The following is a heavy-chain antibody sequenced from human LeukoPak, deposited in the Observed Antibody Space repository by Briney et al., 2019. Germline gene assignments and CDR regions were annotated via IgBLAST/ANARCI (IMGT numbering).Heavy chain of an antibody. CDR1: GFTFSSYS. D-gene: IGHD3-10*01. J-gene: IGHJ6*03. V-gene: IGHV3-21*01. Sequence: GGSLRLSCAASGFTFSSYSMNWVRQVPGKGLEWVSSISSSSSYIYYADSVKGRFTISRDNAKNSLYLQMNSLRAEDTAVYYCASPYGSGSYAGYYYYMDVWGKGTTVTVSS. CDR2: ISSSSSYI. CDR3: ASPYGSGSYAGYYYYMDV.